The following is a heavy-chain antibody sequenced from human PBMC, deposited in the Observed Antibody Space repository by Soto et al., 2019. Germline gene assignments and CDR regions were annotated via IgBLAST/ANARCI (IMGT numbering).Heavy chain of an antibody. CDR3: ARGGRAVADTTDDSFDI. CDR1: GYTFTNYA. V-gene: IGHV1-3*01. D-gene: IGHD6-19*01. Sequence: QVQLVQSGAEVKKPGASVKVSCKASGYTFTNYAIHWVRQAPGQRLEWIGWINPDNGNTKNSQDFQGRVTSTRDTSATTAYMELSALISEDTAVYYCARGGRAVADTTDDSFDIWGQGTLVTVS. CDR2: INPDNGNT. J-gene: IGHJ3*02.